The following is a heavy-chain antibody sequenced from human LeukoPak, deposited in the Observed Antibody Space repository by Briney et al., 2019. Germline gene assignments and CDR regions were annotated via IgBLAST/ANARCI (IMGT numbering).Heavy chain of an antibody. D-gene: IGHD2-2*02. CDR2: ITGSGGST. V-gene: IGHV3-23*01. CDR1: GFTFSSYA. J-gene: IGHJ4*02. Sequence: PGASLRLSCAASGFTFSSYAMSWVRQAPGKGLEWVSAITGSGGSTYYADSVKGRFTISRDNSKSTLYLQMNSLRAEDTAEYYGAKVDIPPRTAYYFDYWGQGTLVTVSS. CDR3: AKVDIPPRTAYYFDY.